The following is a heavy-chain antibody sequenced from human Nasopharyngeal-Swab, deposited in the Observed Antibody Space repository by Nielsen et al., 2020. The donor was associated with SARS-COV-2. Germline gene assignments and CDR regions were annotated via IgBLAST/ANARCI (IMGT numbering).Heavy chain of an antibody. V-gene: IGHV1-69*01. Sequence: KISCKASGGTFSSYAISWVRQAPGQGLEWMGGIIPIFGTANYAQKFQGRVTITADESTSTAYMELSSLRSEDTAVYYCTTQLGDAFDIWGQGTMVTVSS. CDR1: GGTFSSYA. CDR3: TTQLGDAFDI. CDR2: IIPIFGTA. J-gene: IGHJ3*02. D-gene: IGHD6-6*01.